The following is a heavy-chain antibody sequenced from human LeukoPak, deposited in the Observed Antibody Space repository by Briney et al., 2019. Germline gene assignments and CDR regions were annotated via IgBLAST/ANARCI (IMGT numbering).Heavy chain of an antibody. D-gene: IGHD2-8*01. CDR1: GGTFSSYA. CDR3: ARGGLRVMVYRLYYMDV. Sequence: SVKVSCKASGGTFSSYAISWVRQAPGQGLEWMGGIIPIFGTANYAQKFQGRVTITADESTSTAYMELTRLRSDDTAVYYCARGGLRVMVYRLYYMDVWGKGTTVTVSS. CDR2: IIPIFGTA. J-gene: IGHJ6*03. V-gene: IGHV1-69*13.